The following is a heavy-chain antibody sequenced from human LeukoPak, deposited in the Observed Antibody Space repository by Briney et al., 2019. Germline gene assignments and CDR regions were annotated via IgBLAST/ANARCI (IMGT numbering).Heavy chain of an antibody. CDR1: GFTFSSYA. Sequence: GGSLRLSCAASGFTFSSYAMSWVRQAPGKGLEWVSAISGSGGSTYYADSVKGRFTISRDNSKNTLYLQMNSLRAEDTAVYYCAKSIVLMVYATTPDAFDIWGQGTMVTASS. J-gene: IGHJ3*02. CDR3: AKSIVLMVYATTPDAFDI. D-gene: IGHD2-8*01. CDR2: ISGSGGST. V-gene: IGHV3-23*01.